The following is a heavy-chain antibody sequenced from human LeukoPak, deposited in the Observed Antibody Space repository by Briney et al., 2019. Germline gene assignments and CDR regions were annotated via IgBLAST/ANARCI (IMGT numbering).Heavy chain of an antibody. V-gene: IGHV4-34*01. J-gene: IGHJ4*02. CDR2: ISHSGST. Sequence: PSETLSLTCAVYGGSFSGYYWSWIRQPPGKGLEWIGEISHSGSTNYNPSLKSRVTISVDTSKNQFSLKLSSVTAADTAVYYCAREYYDILTGYYSFDYWGQGTLVTVSS. CDR1: GGSFSGYY. D-gene: IGHD3-9*01. CDR3: AREYYDILTGYYSFDY.